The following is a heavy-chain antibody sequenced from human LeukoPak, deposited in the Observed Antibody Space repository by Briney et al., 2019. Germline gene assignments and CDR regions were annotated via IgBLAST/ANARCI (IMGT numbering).Heavy chain of an antibody. J-gene: IGHJ3*02. CDR3: AREACSGGSCYGAFDI. CDR1: GGTFSSYA. CDR2: IIPIFGTA. Sequence: GASVKVSCKASGGTFSSYAISWVRQAPGQGLEWMGGIIPIFGTANYAQKFQGRVTITADKSTSTAYMELSSLRSEDTAVYYCAREACSGGSCYGAFDIWGQGTMVTVSS. D-gene: IGHD2-15*01. V-gene: IGHV1-69*06.